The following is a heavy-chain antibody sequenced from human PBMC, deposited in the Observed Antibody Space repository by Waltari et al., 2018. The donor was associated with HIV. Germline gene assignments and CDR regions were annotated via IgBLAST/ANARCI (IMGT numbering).Heavy chain of an antibody. CDR1: GFTFSSYS. D-gene: IGHD5-12*01. CDR3: ARGRDIVATWRDYFDY. CDR2: ISIISTYI. Sequence: EVQLVESGGGLVKPGGSLRLSCAASGFTFSSYSMNWVRQAPGKGLEWVSSISIISTYIYYADSVKGRFTISRDNAKNSLYLQMNSLRAEDTAVYYCARGRDIVATWRDYFDYWGQGTLVTVSS. J-gene: IGHJ4*02. V-gene: IGHV3-21*01.